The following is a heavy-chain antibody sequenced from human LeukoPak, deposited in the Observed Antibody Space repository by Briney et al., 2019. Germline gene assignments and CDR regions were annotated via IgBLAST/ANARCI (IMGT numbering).Heavy chain of an antibody. D-gene: IGHD6-19*01. Sequence: SETLSLTCTVSGGSISSYYWNWIRQPPGKGLEWIGYIYNSGSTNNNPSLKSRVTISVDTSKKQFSLKLSSVTAADTAVYYCARIETYSSGWYDAFFDYWGQGTLVTVSS. J-gene: IGHJ4*02. CDR3: ARIETYSSGWYDAFFDY. CDR1: GGSISSYY. CDR2: IYNSGST. V-gene: IGHV4-59*08.